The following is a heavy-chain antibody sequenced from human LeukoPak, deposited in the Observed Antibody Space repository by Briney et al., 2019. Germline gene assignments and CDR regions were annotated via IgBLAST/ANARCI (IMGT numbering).Heavy chain of an antibody. V-gene: IGHV3-48*01. CDR3: ARDSSGWPSMDV. CDR2: ITSSGTI. CDR1: GFTFSSYS. Sequence: PGGSLRLSCAASGFTFSSYSMNWVRQAPGKGLEWVAYITSSGTIYYANPMKGRFTISRDNAKNSLYLHMNSLRAEDTAVYYCARDSSGWPSMDVWGKGTTVTVSS. D-gene: IGHD6-19*01. J-gene: IGHJ6*03.